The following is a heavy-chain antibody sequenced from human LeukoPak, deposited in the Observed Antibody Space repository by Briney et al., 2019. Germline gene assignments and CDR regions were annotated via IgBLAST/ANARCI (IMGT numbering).Heavy chain of an antibody. CDR1: GGSISSSNW. D-gene: IGHD1-14*01. V-gene: IGHV4-4*02. J-gene: IGHJ6*03. CDR2: IYHSGST. Sequence: SETLSLTCAVSGGSISSSNWWSWVRQPPGKGLEWIGEIYHSGSTNYNPSLKSRVTISVDKSKNQFSLKLSSVTAADTAVYYCARLGQLTPYYYYMDVWGKGTTVTVSS. CDR3: ARLGQLTPYYYYMDV.